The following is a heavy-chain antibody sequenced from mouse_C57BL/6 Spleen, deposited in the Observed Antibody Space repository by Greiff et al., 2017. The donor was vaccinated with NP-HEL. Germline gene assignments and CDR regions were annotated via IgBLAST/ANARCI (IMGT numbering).Heavy chain of an antibody. CDR1: GFSLTSYA. CDR2: IWTGGGT. Sequence: VQLQESGPGLVAPSQSLSITCTVSGFSLTSYAISWVRQPPGKGLEWLGVIWTGGGTNYNSALISSLSISKDNSTSQVLLKMNSLQTDDTARYYCARTPLITTVVAHWYFDVWGTGTTVTVSS. V-gene: IGHV2-9-1*01. D-gene: IGHD1-1*01. CDR3: ARTPLITTVVAHWYFDV. J-gene: IGHJ1*03.